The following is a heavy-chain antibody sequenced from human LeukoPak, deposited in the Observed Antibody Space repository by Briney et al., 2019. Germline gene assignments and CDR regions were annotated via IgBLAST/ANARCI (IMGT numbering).Heavy chain of an antibody. Sequence: TGGSLRLSCAASGFTFSSYGMSWVRQAPGKGLEWVSGFSGSGGSTYYADSVKGRFTISRDNSRNTLYLQMNSLRAGDTAVYYCAKSFRSTSLDYWGQGTLVTVSS. CDR3: AKSFRSTSLDY. J-gene: IGHJ4*02. CDR1: GFTFSSYG. CDR2: FSGSGGST. V-gene: IGHV3-23*01. D-gene: IGHD2-2*01.